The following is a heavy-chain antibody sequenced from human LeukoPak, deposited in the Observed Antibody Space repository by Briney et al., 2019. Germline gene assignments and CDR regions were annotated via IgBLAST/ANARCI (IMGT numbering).Heavy chain of an antibody. CDR2: ISYDGSNK. J-gene: IGHJ3*02. Sequence: PGRSLRLSCAASGFTFSSYGMHWVRQAPGKGLGWVAVISYDGSNKYYADSVKGRFTISRDNSKNTPYLQMNSLRAEDTAVYYCAKDPSGVYDSSGYYYGRWAFDIWGQGTMVTVSS. CDR1: GFTFSSYG. D-gene: IGHD3-22*01. CDR3: AKDPSGVYDSSGYYYGRWAFDI. V-gene: IGHV3-30*18.